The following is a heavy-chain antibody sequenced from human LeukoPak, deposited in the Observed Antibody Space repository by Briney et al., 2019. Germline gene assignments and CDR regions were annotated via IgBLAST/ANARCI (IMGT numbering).Heavy chain of an antibody. Sequence: GGSLRLSCEASGFSFSRYWMSWVRQAPGKGLEWVANINLDGNEKYRVDSVKGRFTISRDNVKNSLFLQMNSLRAEDTAVYYWGRDDYGPGDYWGQGTLVTVSS. J-gene: IGHJ4*02. V-gene: IGHV3-7*01. D-gene: IGHD4/OR15-4a*01. CDR3: GRDDYGPGDY. CDR2: INLDGNEK. CDR1: GFSFSRYW.